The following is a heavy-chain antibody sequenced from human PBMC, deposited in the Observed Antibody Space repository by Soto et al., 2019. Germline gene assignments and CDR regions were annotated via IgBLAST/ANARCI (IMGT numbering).Heavy chain of an antibody. J-gene: IGHJ4*02. CDR3: ATDQDGYRLRFDY. CDR1: GYTLTELS. Sequence: GASVKVSCKVSGYTLTELSMHWVRQAPGKGLEWIGGFGPEDGETIYAQKFEGRVTMTEDTSTDTAYMELSSLRSEDTAVHYCATDQDGYRLRFDYWGQGTLVTVSS. CDR2: FGPEDGET. D-gene: IGHD4-17*01. V-gene: IGHV1-24*01.